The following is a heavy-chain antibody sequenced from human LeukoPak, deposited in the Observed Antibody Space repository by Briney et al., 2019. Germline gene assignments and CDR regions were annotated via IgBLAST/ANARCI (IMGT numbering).Heavy chain of an antibody. V-gene: IGHV4-4*07. J-gene: IGHJ4*02. CDR3: ARNDDYGDYFDY. CDR1: GGSISSDY. CDR2: IYTSGST. D-gene: IGHD4-17*01. Sequence: SETLSLTCTVSGGSISSDYWSWIRQPDGKGLEWIGRIYTSGSTNYNPSLKSRVSMSVDTSTNQFSLKLSSVTAADTAVYYCARNDDYGDYFDYWGQGTLVTVSS.